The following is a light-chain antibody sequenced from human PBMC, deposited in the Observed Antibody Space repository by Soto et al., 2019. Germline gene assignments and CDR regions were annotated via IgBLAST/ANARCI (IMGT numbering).Light chain of an antibody. CDR2: GAS. CDR1: QSITSNY. Sequence: EVVLTQSPGTLSLSPGEGATLSCRAIQSITSNYLAWYQQKPGQAPRLLIYGASSRAPGIPDRFSGSGSGTTFTLTINRLEPEDFAVYYCQRYGRSPPITFGQGTRLEI. J-gene: IGKJ5*01. CDR3: QRYGRSPPIT. V-gene: IGKV3-20*01.